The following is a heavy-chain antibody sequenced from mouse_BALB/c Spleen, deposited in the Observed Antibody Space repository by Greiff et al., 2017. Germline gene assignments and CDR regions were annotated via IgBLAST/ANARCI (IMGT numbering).Heavy chain of an antibody. D-gene: IGHD2-3*01. V-gene: IGHV3-2*02. Sequence: EVQLVESGPGLVKPSQSLSLTCTVTGYSITSDYAWNWIRQFPGNKLEWMGYISYSGSTSYNPSLKSRISITRDTSKNQFFLQLNSVTTEDTATYYCARGTMMAYFDVWGAGTTVTVSS. CDR1: GYSITSDYA. CDR2: ISYSGST. J-gene: IGHJ1*01. CDR3: ARGTMMAYFDV.